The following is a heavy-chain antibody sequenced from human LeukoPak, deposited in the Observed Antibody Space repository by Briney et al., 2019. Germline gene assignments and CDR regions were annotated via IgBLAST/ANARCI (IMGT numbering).Heavy chain of an antibody. V-gene: IGHV3-23*01. CDR2: ISGSGGST. J-gene: IGHJ4*02. D-gene: IGHD3-3*01. Sequence: GGSLRLSCAASGFTFSSYAMSLVRQAPGKGLEWVSAISGSGGSTYYADSVKGRFTISRDNSKNTLYLQMNSLRAEDTAVYYCAKVGLVVGPFWSGYYHFDYWGQGTLVTVSS. CDR1: GFTFSSYA. CDR3: AKVGLVVGPFWSGYYHFDY.